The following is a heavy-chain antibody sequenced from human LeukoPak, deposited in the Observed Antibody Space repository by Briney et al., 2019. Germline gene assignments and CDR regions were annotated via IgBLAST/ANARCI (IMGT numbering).Heavy chain of an antibody. CDR1: SDSISSYY. CDR2: IYTSGST. V-gene: IGHV4-4*07. J-gene: IGHJ1*01. Sequence: SETLLLTCAVSSDSISSYYWSWIRQPAEKGVEWIGRIYTSGSTNYNPSLKSRVTMSVDTSKNQFSLKLSSVTAADTAVYYCARDAPYSSGWDRYFQHWGQGTLVTVS. CDR3: ARDAPYSSGWDRYFQH. D-gene: IGHD6-19*01.